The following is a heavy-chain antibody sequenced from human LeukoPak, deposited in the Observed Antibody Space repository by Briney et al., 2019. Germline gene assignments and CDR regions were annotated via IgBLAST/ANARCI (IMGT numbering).Heavy chain of an antibody. CDR3: ARAAVAVDWFDP. D-gene: IGHD6-19*01. Sequence: GGSLRLSCAASGFTVSSNYISWVRQAPGKGLEWVSVTYSGGSTYYADSVKGRFTISRDNSKNTLYLQMNSLRAEDTAVYYCARAAVAVDWFDPWGQGTLVTVSS. V-gene: IGHV3-66*02. CDR1: GFTVSSNY. CDR2: TYSGGST. J-gene: IGHJ5*02.